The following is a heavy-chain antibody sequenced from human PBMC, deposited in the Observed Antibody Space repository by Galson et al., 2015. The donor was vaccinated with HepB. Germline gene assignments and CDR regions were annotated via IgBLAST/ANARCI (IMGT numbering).Heavy chain of an antibody. D-gene: IGHD6-19*01. V-gene: IGHV1-69*13. Sequence: SVKVSCKASGGTFNSLAISWVRQAPGPGLEWIGGIIPIFDTANYAQNFQGRVTITADESTTTAYMEVTGLTSDDTAMFYCAAGGRSAWYYDSWGQGTLVTVSS. CDR3: AAGGRSAWYYDS. CDR2: IIPIFDTA. CDR1: GGTFNSLA. J-gene: IGHJ5*01.